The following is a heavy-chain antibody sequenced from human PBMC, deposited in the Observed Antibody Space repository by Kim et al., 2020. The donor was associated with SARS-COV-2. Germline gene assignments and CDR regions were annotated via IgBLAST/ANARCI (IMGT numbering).Heavy chain of an antibody. CDR1: GGSISSGGYY. D-gene: IGHD3-3*01. CDR2: IYYSGST. Sequence: SETLSLTCTVSGGSISSGGYYWSWIRQHPGKGLEWIGYIYYSGSTYYNPSLKSRVTISVDTSKNQFSLKLSSVTAADTAVYYCARPGAGDFAFDIWGQGTMVTVSS. J-gene: IGHJ3*02. V-gene: IGHV4-31*03. CDR3: ARPGAGDFAFDI.